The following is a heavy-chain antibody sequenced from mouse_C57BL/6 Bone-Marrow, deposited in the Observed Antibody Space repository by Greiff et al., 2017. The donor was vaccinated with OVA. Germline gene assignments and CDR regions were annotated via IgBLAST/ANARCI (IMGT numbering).Heavy chain of an antibody. CDR1: GFTFSDYG. CDR3: ARNYDRVAGFAY. Sequence: EVQLVESGGGLVKPGGSLKLSCAASGFTFSDYGMHWVRQAPEKGLEWVAYISSGSSTIYYADTVKGRFPISRDNAKNTLFLQMTSLRSEDTAMYYCARNYDRVAGFAYWGQGTLVTVSA. J-gene: IGHJ3*01. D-gene: IGHD2-4*01. V-gene: IGHV5-17*01. CDR2: ISSGSSTI.